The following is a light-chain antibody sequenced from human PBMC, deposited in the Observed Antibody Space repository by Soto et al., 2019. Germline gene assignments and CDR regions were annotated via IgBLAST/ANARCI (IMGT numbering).Light chain of an antibody. CDR1: QRVNSY. Sequence: EVVMTQSPATLSLSPWERATLSCRASQRVNSYLTWYQQQPGQAPRLLIHDSSNRATGVPARFSGSGSGTDFTLTISSLESEDSAVYYCQQRHVWPSTFGQGTRLEIK. V-gene: IGKV3-11*01. CDR3: QQRHVWPST. CDR2: DSS. J-gene: IGKJ5*01.